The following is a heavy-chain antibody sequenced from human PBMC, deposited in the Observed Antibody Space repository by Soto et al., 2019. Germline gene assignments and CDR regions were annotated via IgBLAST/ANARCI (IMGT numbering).Heavy chain of an antibody. Sequence: QVQLVQSGAEVKKPGSSVKVSCKASGGTFSSYAISWVRQAPGQGLEWMGGIIPIFGTANYAQKFEGRVTITADKSTSTAYMELSSLRSEDTAVYYCACSRPIPLGDYGSGSYRYWGQGTLVTVSS. V-gene: IGHV1-69*06. CDR3: ACSRPIPLGDYGSGSYRY. J-gene: IGHJ4*02. CDR2: IIPIFGTA. CDR1: GGTFSSYA. D-gene: IGHD3-10*01.